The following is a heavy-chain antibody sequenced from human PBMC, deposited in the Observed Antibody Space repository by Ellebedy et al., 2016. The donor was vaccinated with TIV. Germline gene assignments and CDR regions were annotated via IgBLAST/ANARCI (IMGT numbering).Heavy chain of an antibody. CDR3: ALQRGFFGVIVNDS. J-gene: IGHJ4*02. D-gene: IGHD3-3*01. V-gene: IGHV4-61*01. CDR1: GDSASSGTYY. Sequence: MPSETLSLTCTVSGDSASSGTYYWSWIRQSPGRGLEWIGYIYASGSSNYNPSLKSRVSISIDKPKERFSLNLSSVTAADTAVYYCALQRGFFGVIVNDSWGQGTLVIVSS. CDR2: IYASGSS.